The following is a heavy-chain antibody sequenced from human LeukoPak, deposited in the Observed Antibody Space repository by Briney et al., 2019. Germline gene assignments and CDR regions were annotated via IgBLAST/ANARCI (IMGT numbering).Heavy chain of an antibody. CDR1: GGSFSGYY. Sequence: SETLSLTCAVYGGSFSGYYWSWIRQPPGKGLEWIGEINHSGSTNYNPSLKSRVTISVDTSKNQFPLKLSSVTAADTAVYYCARHLYGMDVWGQGTTVTVSS. J-gene: IGHJ6*02. CDR2: INHSGST. CDR3: ARHLYGMDV. V-gene: IGHV4-34*01.